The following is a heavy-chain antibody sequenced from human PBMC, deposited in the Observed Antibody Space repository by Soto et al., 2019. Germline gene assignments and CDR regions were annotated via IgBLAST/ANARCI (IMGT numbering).Heavy chain of an antibody. CDR3: AKGGGTIFGVVTFLHVL. D-gene: IGHD3-3*01. CDR1: GFTFSSYA. J-gene: IGHJ4*02. V-gene: IGHV3-23*01. CDR2: ISGSGGST. Sequence: EVQLLESGGGLVQPGGSLRLSCAASGFTFSSYAMSWVRQAPGKGLEWVSAISGSGGSTYYADSVKGRFTISRDNSKKRLYLQMNGLRSEDTAVYYCAKGGGTIFGVVTFLHVLWGQGTLVTVSS.